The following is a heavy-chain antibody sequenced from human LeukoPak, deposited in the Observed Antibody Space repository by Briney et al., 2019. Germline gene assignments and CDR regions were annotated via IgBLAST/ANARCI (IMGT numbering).Heavy chain of an antibody. CDR2: IKQDGSEK. Sequence: GGSLRLSCAASGFTFSSYWMSWVRQAPGKGLEWVANIKQDGSEKYYVDSVKGRFTISRDNSKNTLYPQMNSLRAEDTAVYYCARDMFLEWSGFDYWGQGTLVTVSS. J-gene: IGHJ4*02. CDR1: GFTFSSYW. D-gene: IGHD3-3*01. V-gene: IGHV3-7*01. CDR3: ARDMFLEWSGFDY.